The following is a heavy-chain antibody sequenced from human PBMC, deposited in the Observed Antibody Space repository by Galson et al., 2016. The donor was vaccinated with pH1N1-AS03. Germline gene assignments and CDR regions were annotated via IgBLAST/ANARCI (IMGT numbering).Heavy chain of an antibody. CDR3: ARDYIVGATRGAGTFDV. J-gene: IGHJ3*01. D-gene: IGHD1-26*01. Sequence: SLRLSCAASGFTLSDFAMHWVRQAPGKGLDWVAVISYDGSNKYYEDSVKGRFTISRDSSKNTLYLQMNSLRPEDTAMYYCARDYIVGATRGAGTFDVWGHGTMVTVSS. CDR1: GFTLSDFA. V-gene: IGHV3-30-3*01. CDR2: ISYDGSNK.